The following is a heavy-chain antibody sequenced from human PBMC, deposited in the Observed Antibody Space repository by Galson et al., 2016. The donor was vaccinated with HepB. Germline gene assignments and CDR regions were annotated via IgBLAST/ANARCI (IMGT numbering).Heavy chain of an antibody. CDR1: GGSITTYY. D-gene: IGHD3-10*01. V-gene: IGHV4-34*01. Sequence: ETLSLTCTVSGGSITTYYWSWIRQPPGKGLEWSGEINHSGNTNYNPSLKRRFTISVDTSKNPFSLKLSSLTAADTAVYYCARGGRLRIWGQGTMVTVSS. J-gene: IGHJ3*02. CDR3: ARGGRLRI. CDR2: INHSGNT.